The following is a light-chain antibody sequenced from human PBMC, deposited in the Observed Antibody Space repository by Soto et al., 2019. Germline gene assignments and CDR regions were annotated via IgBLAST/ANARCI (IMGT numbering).Light chain of an antibody. CDR3: QQRTNWPIT. CDR2: DAS. CDR1: QNVYTY. Sequence: EIVLTQSPATLSVSPGERATLSCRASQNVYTYLTWYQQKAGQAPRLLIYDASNRATGIPARFSASGSGTDFTLTISSLEPEDFAVYYCQQRTNWPITFGQGTRRRL. V-gene: IGKV3-11*01. J-gene: IGKJ5*01.